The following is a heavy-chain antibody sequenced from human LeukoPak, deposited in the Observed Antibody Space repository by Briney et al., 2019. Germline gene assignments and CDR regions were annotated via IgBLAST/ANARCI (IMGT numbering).Heavy chain of an antibody. Sequence: PSETLSLTCTVSGGSISSYYWSWIRQPPGKGLEWIGYIYYSGSTNYNPSLKSRVTISVDTSKNQFSLKVSSVTAADTAVYYCARKGSSWYYFDYWGQGTLVTVSS. D-gene: IGHD6-13*01. V-gene: IGHV4-59*08. CDR3: ARKGSSWYYFDY. CDR2: IYYSGST. CDR1: GGSISSYY. J-gene: IGHJ4*02.